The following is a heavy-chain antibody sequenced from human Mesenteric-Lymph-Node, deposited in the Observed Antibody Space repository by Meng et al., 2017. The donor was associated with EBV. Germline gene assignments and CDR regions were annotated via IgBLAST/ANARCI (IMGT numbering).Heavy chain of an antibody. D-gene: IGHD1-7*01. Sequence: VQRRELGLERGKPWATLSLTCACAGAYIRVINCWTWFRQPPGKGLEWLAEIYHSGRTNYNPSLKSRVTISVDKSKNQFSLKLISVTAADTAIYYCAKAEGGTYPPFDSWGQGTLVTVSS. CDR1: GAYIRVINC. J-gene: IGHJ4*02. CDR3: AKAEGGTYPPFDS. V-gene: IGHV4-4*02. CDR2: IYHSGRT.